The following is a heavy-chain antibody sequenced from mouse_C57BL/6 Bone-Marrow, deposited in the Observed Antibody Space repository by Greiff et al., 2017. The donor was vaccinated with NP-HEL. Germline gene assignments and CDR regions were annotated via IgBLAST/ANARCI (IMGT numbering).Heavy chain of an antibody. CDR1: GYTFTSYW. Sequence: QVQLQQPGAELVKPGASVKLSCKASGYTFTSYWMHWVKQRPGQGLEWIGMIHPNSGSTNYNEKFKSKATLTVDKSSSTAYMQLSSLTSEDSAVYYCARSVDDGYFYYAMDYWGQGTSVTVSS. D-gene: IGHD2-3*01. CDR3: ARSVDDGYFYYAMDY. J-gene: IGHJ4*01. V-gene: IGHV1-64*01. CDR2: IHPNSGST.